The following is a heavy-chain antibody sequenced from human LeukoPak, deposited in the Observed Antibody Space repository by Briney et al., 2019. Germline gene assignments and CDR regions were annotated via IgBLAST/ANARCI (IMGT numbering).Heavy chain of an antibody. CDR1: GYTLTELS. D-gene: IGHD1-26*01. Sequence: ASVKVSCKVSGYTLTELSMHWVRQAPGKGLEWMGGFDPEDGETTYAQKFQGRVTMTEDTSTDTAYMELSSLRSEDTAVYYCATSGVGPTTTYFDYWGQGTLVTVSS. CDR2: FDPEDGET. CDR3: ATSGVGPTTTYFDY. V-gene: IGHV1-24*01. J-gene: IGHJ4*02.